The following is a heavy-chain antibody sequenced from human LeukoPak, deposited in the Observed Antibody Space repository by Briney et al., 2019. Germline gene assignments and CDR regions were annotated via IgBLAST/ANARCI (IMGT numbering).Heavy chain of an antibody. CDR3: AREGSSGWYYPRTHFDY. CDR1: GYTFTGYY. D-gene: IGHD6-19*01. Sequence: ASVKVSCKASGYTFTGYYMHWVRQAPGQGLEWMGWINPNSGGTNYAQKFQGRVTMTWDTSISTAYMELSRLRSDDTAVYYCAREGSSGWYYPRTHFDYWGQGTLVTVSS. J-gene: IGHJ4*02. V-gene: IGHV1-2*02. CDR2: INPNSGGT.